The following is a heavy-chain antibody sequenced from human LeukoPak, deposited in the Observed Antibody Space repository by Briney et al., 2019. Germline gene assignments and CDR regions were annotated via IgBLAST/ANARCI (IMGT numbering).Heavy chain of an antibody. CDR1: GFTFSSYS. CDR2: ISSSSSYI. D-gene: IGHD2-2*01. J-gene: IGHJ6*03. CDR3: AKDGYQLLKNGHVYYYYMDV. V-gene: IGHV3-21*04. Sequence: GGSLRLSCAASGFTFSSYSMNWVRQAPGKGLEWVSSISSSSSYIYYADSVKGRFTISRDNSKNTPYLQMNSLRAEDTAVYYCAKDGYQLLKNGHVYYYYMDVWGKGTTVTVSS.